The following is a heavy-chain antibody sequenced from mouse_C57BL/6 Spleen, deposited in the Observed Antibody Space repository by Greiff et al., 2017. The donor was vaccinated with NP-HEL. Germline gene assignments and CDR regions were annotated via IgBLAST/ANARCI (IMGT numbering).Heavy chain of an antibody. Sequence: VQLQQSGPELVKPGASVKISCKASGYTFTDYYMNWVKQSHGKSLEWIGDINPNNGGTSYNQKFKGKATLTVDKSSSTAYMELRSLTSEDSAVYYCARSIYYDYDRGGAMDYWGQGTSVTVSS. J-gene: IGHJ4*01. V-gene: IGHV1-26*01. CDR2: INPNNGGT. D-gene: IGHD2-4*01. CDR3: ARSIYYDYDRGGAMDY. CDR1: GYTFTDYY.